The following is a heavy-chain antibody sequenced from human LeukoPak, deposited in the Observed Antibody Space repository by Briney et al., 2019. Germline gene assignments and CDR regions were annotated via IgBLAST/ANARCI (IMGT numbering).Heavy chain of an antibody. Sequence: GGSLTLSFGASGFTFSNYGMVWVRQAPGKGLDWVAFIRYDGNNKLYADSVKGRFTISRYNSKNTLYLHINSLRAKATPVYYCVKDNPLDYWGQGTLVIVSS. CDR1: GFTFSNYG. CDR3: VKDNPLDY. CDR2: IRYDGNNK. D-gene: IGHD1-14*01. V-gene: IGHV3-30*02. J-gene: IGHJ4*01.